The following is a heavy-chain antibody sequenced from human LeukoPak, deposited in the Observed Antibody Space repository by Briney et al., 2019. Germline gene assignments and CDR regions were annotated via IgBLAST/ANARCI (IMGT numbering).Heavy chain of an antibody. Sequence: ASVKVSCKASGYTFTSYGISWVRQAPGQGLEWMGWISAYNGNTNYAQKLQGRVTMTTGTSTSTAYMELRSLRSEDTAVYYCTRGRGCSGGSCYGYYYYYGMDVWGQGTTVTVSS. CDR3: TRGRGCSGGSCYGYYYYYGMDV. J-gene: IGHJ6*02. V-gene: IGHV1-18*01. CDR2: ISAYNGNT. CDR1: GYTFTSYG. D-gene: IGHD2-15*01.